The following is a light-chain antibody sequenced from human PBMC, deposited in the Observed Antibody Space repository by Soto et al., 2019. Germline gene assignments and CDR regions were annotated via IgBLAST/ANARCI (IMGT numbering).Light chain of an antibody. CDR1: QSVGNS. CDR2: DAS. J-gene: IGKJ5*01. CDR3: QQRSNWPPIT. Sequence: EVVLTQSPATLSFSPGERATLSCRASQSVGNSLAWYQQKPGQAPRLLIYDASNRATGIPARFSGSGSGTDFTLNIKSLEPEDFAVYYCQQRSNWPPITFGPGTRLEIK. V-gene: IGKV3-11*01.